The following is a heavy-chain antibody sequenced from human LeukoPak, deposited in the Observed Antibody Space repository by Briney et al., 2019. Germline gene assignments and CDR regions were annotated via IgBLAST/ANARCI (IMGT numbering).Heavy chain of an antibody. CDR2: IYSGGST. J-gene: IGHJ4*02. CDR3: ARVGVGGYSYGCFDY. D-gene: IGHD5-18*01. V-gene: IGHV3-53*01. Sequence: GGSLRLSCAASGFTVSSNYMSWVRQAPGKGLEWVSVIYSGGSTYYADSVKGRFTISRDNSKNTLYLQMNSLRAEDTAVYYCARVGVGGYSYGCFDYWGQGTLVTVSS. CDR1: GFTVSSNY.